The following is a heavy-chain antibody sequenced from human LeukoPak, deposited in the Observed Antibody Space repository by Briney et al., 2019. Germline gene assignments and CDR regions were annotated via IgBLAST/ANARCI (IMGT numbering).Heavy chain of an antibody. J-gene: IGHJ4*02. D-gene: IGHD3-22*01. CDR2: IYYSGST. CDR1: GGSISSYY. V-gene: IGHV4-59*01. Sequence: SETLSLTCTVSGGSISSYYWSWIRQPPGGGLEWIGYIYYSGSTNYNPSLKRRVTISLDTSKNQFSLKLSSVTAADTAVYYCARQYYYDSSDYFDYWGQGTLVTVSS. CDR3: ARQYYYDSSDYFDY.